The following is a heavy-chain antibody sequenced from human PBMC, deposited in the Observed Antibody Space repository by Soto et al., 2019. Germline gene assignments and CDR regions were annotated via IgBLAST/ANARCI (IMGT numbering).Heavy chain of an antibody. CDR3: ARRARPDFYYMDV. J-gene: IGHJ6*03. CDR1: GFTLSGYA. Sequence: GGSLSLSCAASGFTLSGYAMDWVRQAPGKGLEYVSGISSNGVGTYYATSVQGRFTISRDNSKNTVYLQMGSLRPEDMAVYYCARRARPDFYYMDVWGKGTTVTVSS. V-gene: IGHV3-64*01. D-gene: IGHD6-6*01. CDR2: ISSNGVGT.